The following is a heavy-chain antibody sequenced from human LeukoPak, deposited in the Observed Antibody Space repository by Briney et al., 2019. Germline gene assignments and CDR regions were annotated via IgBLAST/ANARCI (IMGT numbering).Heavy chain of an antibody. V-gene: IGHV4-59*01. CDR2: IYYTGST. Sequence: SETLSLTCTVSGGSISSYHWSWIRQPPGKGLEWIGHIYYTGSTNYNPSLKSRVTISLDTSKNQFSLKLSSVTAADTAVYYCTRSLGVVIHGGMDVWGQGTTVTV. CDR1: GGSISSYH. J-gene: IGHJ6*02. CDR3: TRSLGVVIHGGMDV. D-gene: IGHD3-3*01.